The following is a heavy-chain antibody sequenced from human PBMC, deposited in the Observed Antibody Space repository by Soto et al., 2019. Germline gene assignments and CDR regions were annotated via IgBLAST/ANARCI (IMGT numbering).Heavy chain of an antibody. D-gene: IGHD3-3*01. CDR1: GFFFSSDV. J-gene: IGHJ2*01. Sequence: QVQLVQSGGGVVQPGTSLGLSCAASGFFFSSDVMHWVRQPPGRGLEWVAVISPGSGTRIYADSVKGRFSISRDNSKSTLYLQMDSLRVEDTAVYYCAKGGGTEWHWYFDLWGRGTLVTVSS. V-gene: IGHV3-30*18. CDR2: ISPGSGTR. CDR3: AKGGGTEWHWYFDL.